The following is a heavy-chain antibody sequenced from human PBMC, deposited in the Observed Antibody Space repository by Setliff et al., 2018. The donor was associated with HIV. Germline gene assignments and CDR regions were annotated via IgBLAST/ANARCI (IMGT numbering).Heavy chain of an antibody. D-gene: IGHD6-6*01. CDR2: INHSGST. Sequence: SETLSLTCAVYGGSFSDYYWSWIRQPPGKGLEWIGEINHSGSTNYNPSLKSRVTISVDTSKNQFSLKPSSVTAADTAVYYCARGGRSLAAQTWFDPWGQGTLGTV. V-gene: IGHV4-34*01. CDR1: GGSFSDYY. CDR3: ARGGRSLAAQTWFDP. J-gene: IGHJ5*02.